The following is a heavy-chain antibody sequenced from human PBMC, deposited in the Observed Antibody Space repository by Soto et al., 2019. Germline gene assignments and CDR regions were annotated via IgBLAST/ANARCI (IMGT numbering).Heavy chain of an antibody. CDR3: AKETHSNGYGSYFDY. Sequence: GGSLRLSCAASGFTFSSFVMHWVRQAPGKGLEWVAVISSGGGLKYDADSVKGRFTISRDNSKNTLYLQMNSLRAEDTAIYYCAKETHSNGYGSYFDYWGQGVLVTV. V-gene: IGHV3-30*18. CDR2: ISSGGGLK. J-gene: IGHJ4*02. D-gene: IGHD3-22*01. CDR1: GFTFSSFV.